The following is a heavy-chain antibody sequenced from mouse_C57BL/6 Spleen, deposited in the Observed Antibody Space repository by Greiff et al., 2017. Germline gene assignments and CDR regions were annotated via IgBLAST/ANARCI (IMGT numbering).Heavy chain of an antibody. CDR2: IDPGNSDT. D-gene: IGHD1-1*01. CDR3: TTDYSGNCFDY. Sequence: VQLKQSGTVLARPGASVKMSCKTSGYTFTSYWMHWVKQRPGQGLEWIGAIDPGNSDTSYNQKFKGKAKLTAVTSSSTAYLELSSLTSEDSAIYYCTTDYSGNCFDYWGQGTTLTVSA. V-gene: IGHV1-5*01. CDR1: GYTFTSYW. J-gene: IGHJ2*01.